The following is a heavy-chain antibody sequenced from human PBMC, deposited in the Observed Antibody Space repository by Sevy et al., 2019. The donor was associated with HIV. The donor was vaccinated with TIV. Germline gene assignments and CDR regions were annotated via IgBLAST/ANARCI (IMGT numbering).Heavy chain of an antibody. CDR2: IYASGTT. Sequence: SETLCLTCTVSRASINPSYWSWIRHPAGKGLEWIGRIYASGTTNYNPSLKSRVTMSVDMSKNHFSLKLSSVTAADTAIYYCARDAGYTYGQTLHFDYWGQGFKVTVSS. V-gene: IGHV4-4*07. J-gene: IGHJ4*02. CDR1: RASINPSY. D-gene: IGHD5-18*01. CDR3: ARDAGYTYGQTLHFDY.